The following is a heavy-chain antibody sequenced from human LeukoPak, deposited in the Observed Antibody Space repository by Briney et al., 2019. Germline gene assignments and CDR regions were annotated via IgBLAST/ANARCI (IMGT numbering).Heavy chain of an antibody. J-gene: IGHJ3*02. CDR1: GFTFSSYS. CDR3: ARINTDHI. V-gene: IGHV3-48*01. CDR2: ISSSSTI. D-gene: IGHD4-17*01. Sequence: PGGSLRLSCAASGFTFSSYSMNWVRQAPGKGLEWVSYISSSSTIYYADSVKGRFTISRDNAKNSLYLQMNSLRAEDTAVYYCARINTDHIWGQGTMVTVSS.